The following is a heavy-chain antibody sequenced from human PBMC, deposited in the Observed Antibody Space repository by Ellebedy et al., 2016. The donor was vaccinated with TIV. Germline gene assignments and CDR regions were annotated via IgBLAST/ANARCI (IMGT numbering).Heavy chain of an antibody. V-gene: IGHV4-4*02. CDR3: ARELSGNFFDF. CDR1: GDSISSSNW. CDR2: IFHSGST. D-gene: IGHD1-26*01. J-gene: IGHJ4*02. Sequence: SETLSLTXAVSGDSISSSNWWSWVRQTPGKGLEWIGEIFHSGSTNYSPSLKSRVTMSIDKSKNQFSLELTSVTAADTAVYYCARELSGNFFDFWGQGTLATVSS.